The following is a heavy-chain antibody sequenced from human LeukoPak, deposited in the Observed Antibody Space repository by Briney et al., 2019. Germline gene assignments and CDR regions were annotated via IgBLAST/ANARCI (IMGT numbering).Heavy chain of an antibody. Sequence: GGSLRLSCAASGFTFSSYGMHWVRQAPGKGLEWVAVIWYDGSNKYYADSVKGRFTISRDNSKNTLYLQMNSLRAEDTAVYYCAKEDATYYYDSSGYYPFDCWGQGTLVTVSS. J-gene: IGHJ4*02. CDR1: GFTFSSYG. V-gene: IGHV3-33*06. CDR3: AKEDATYYYDSSGYYPFDC. D-gene: IGHD3-22*01. CDR2: IWYDGSNK.